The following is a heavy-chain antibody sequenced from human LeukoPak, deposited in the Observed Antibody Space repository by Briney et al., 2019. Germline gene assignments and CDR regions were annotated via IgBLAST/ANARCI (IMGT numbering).Heavy chain of an antibody. V-gene: IGHV3-21*01. D-gene: IGHD5-12*01. J-gene: IGHJ4*02. Sequence: GGSLRLSCAASGFTFSSYSMNWVRQAPGKGLEWVSSISSNSSYIYYADSVKGRFTISRDNAKNSLYLQMNSLRAEDTAVYYCARGPSGYHNTGGQGTLVTVSS. CDR3: ARGPSGYHNT. CDR1: GFTFSSYS. CDR2: ISSNSSYI.